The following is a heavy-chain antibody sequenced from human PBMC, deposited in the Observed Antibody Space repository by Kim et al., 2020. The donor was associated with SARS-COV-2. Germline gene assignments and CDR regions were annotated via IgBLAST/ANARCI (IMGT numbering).Heavy chain of an antibody. CDR2: ISSSSSTI. CDR3: ARDHCSSTSCYFVMGNYYHHYGMDV. J-gene: IGHJ6*02. CDR1: GFTFSSYS. D-gene: IGHD2-2*01. V-gene: IGHV3-48*02. Sequence: GGSLRLSCAASGFTFSSYSMNWVRQAPGKGLEWVSSISSSSSTIYYADSVKGRFTISRDNAKNSLYLQMNSLRDEDTAVYYCARDHCSSTSCYFVMGNYYHHYGMDVWGQGTTVTVSS.